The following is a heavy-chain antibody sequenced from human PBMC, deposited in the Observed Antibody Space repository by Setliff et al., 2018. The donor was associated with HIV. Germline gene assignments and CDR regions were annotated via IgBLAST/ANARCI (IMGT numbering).Heavy chain of an antibody. D-gene: IGHD6-19*01. CDR3: ARRRSSGGDHDFDY. V-gene: IGHV4-38-2*02. CDR1: GYSISSGYY. Sequence: SETLSLTCTVSGYSISSGYYWGWIRQPPGKGLEWIGSIYHSGSTYYNPSLKSRVTISVDTSKNQFSLKLSSVTAADTAVYYCARRRSSGGDHDFDYWGQGTLVTVSS. CDR2: IYHSGST. J-gene: IGHJ4*02.